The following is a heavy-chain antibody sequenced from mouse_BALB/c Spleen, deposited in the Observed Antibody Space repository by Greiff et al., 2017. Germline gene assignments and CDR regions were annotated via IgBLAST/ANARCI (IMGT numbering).Heavy chain of an antibody. J-gene: IGHJ2*01. V-gene: IGHV7-3*02. CDR2: IRNKANGYTS. Sequence: EVQLVESGGGLVQPGGSLRLSCATSGFTFTDYYMSWVRQPPGKALEWLGLIRNKANGYTSEYSVSVKGRFTISRDNSQSILYLQMNTLRAEDSATYYCARDRALFFDYWGQGTPLTVSS. CDR1: GFTFTDYY. D-gene: IGHD3-1*01. CDR3: ARDRALFFDY.